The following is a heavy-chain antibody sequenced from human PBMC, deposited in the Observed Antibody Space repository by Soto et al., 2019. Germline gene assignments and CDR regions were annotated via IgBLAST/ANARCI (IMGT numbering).Heavy chain of an antibody. CDR3: ARGEGDYYDSSGYRTYYFDY. Sequence: PSETLSLTCTVSGGSISSYYWSWIRQPPGKGLEWIGYIYYSGSTNYNPSLKSRVTISVDTSKNQFSLKLSSVTAADTAVYYCARGEGDYYDSSGYRTYYFDYWGQGTLVTVSS. CDR2: IYYSGST. CDR1: GGSISSYY. D-gene: IGHD3-22*01. J-gene: IGHJ4*02. V-gene: IGHV4-59*01.